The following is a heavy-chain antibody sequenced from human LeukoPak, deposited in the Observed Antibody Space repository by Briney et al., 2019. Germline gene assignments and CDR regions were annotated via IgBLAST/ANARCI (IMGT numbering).Heavy chain of an antibody. CDR2: IYTSGST. CDR3: VRVVKDILTGPTPGLPDN. J-gene: IGHJ4*02. D-gene: IGHD3-9*01. V-gene: IGHV4-4*07. Sequence: SETLSLTCTVSGVSISSYYWSWIRQPAGKGLEWIGRIYTSGSTNYNPSLKSRVTMSVDTSKNQFSLKLSSVTAADTAVYFCVRVVKDILTGPTPGLPDNWGQGTLVTVSS. CDR1: GVSISSYY.